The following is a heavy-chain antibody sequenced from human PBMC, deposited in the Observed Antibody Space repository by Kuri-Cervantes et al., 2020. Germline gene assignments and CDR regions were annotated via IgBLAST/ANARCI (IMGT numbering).Heavy chain of an antibody. V-gene: IGHV3-30-3*01. J-gene: IGHJ4*02. CDR2: ISYDGSNK. CDR1: GFTFSSYA. D-gene: IGHD6-19*01. CDR3: AREVAVAGPFDY. Sequence: GESLKISCAASGFTFSSYAMHWVRQAPGKGLEWVAVISYDGSNKYYADSVKGRFTISRDNSKNTLYLQMNSLRAEDTAVYYCAREVAVAGPFDYWGQGTPVTVSS.